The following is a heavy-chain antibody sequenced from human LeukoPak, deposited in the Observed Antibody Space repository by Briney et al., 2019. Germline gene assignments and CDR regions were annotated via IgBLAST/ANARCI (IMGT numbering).Heavy chain of an antibody. D-gene: IGHD6-19*01. V-gene: IGHV3-30*02. CDR3: AKDKLRRIAVAGGSDY. CDR2: IRYDGSNK. Sequence: GSLRLSCAASGFTFSSYGMHWVRQAPGKGLEWVAFIRYDGSNKYYADSVKGRFTISRDNSKNTLYLQMNSLRAEDTAVYYCAKDKLRRIAVAGGSDYWGQGTLVTVSS. J-gene: IGHJ4*02. CDR1: GFTFSSYG.